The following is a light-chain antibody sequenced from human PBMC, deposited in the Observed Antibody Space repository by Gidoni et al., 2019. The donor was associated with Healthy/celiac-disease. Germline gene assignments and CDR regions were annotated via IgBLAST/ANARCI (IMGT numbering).Light chain of an antibody. J-gene: IGKJ1*01. CDR3: MQALQTPWT. V-gene: IGKV2-28*01. Sequence: DIVMTQSPLSLPVTPGEPASISCRSSQSLLHSTGYNYLDWYLQKPGQSPQLLISLGANRASGVPDMFSGSGSGTDFTLKISRVEAEDVGVYYCMQALQTPWTFGQGTKVEIK. CDR1: QSLLHSTGYNY. CDR2: LGA.